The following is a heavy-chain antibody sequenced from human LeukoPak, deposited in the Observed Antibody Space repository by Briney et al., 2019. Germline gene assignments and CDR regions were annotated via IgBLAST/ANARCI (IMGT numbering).Heavy chain of an antibody. J-gene: IGHJ5*02. CDR3: ARGGYSGYEGS. V-gene: IGHV3-30*04. Sequence: GGSLRLSCAASGFTFSSYAMHWVRQAPGKGLEWVAVISYDGSNKYYADSVKGRFTISRDNSKNTLYLQMNSLRAEDTAVYYCARGGYSGYEGSWGQGTLVTVSS. CDR1: GFTFSSYA. CDR2: ISYDGSNK. D-gene: IGHD5-12*01.